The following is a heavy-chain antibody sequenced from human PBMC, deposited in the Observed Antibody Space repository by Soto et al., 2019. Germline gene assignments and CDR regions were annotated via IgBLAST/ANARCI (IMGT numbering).Heavy chain of an antibody. CDR2: IYSNGNA. CDR1: SDSMNSGGYY. D-gene: IGHD3-3*01. Sequence: PSETLSLTCSVSSDSMNSGGYYWSWIRQHPGKGLEWIGYIYSNGNALYNPSLKGRVTISIDTSKNQLSLKVSSVTAADTATYYCARGWTEAASAYWGQGILVTVSS. J-gene: IGHJ4*02. V-gene: IGHV4-31*03. CDR3: ARGWTEAASAY.